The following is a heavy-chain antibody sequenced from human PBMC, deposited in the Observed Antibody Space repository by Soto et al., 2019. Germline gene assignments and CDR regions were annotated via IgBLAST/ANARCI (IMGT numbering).Heavy chain of an antibody. J-gene: IGHJ3*01. CDR3: AKERGPEVSATIVGDV. V-gene: IGHV3-48*03. CDR1: GFTFINSE. CDR2: IRHSAHI. D-gene: IGHD2-21*01. Sequence: WGSLRLSCVGSGFTFINSEINFWRHSPLKGLEWISYIRHSAHIYYADAVKGRFTIYRDNAKNSVYLQMNSLRVEDTAVYYCAKERGPEVSATIVGDVWGQGILVTVSS.